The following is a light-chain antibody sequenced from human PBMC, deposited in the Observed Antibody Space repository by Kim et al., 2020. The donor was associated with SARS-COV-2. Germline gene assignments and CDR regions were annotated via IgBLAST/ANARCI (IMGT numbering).Light chain of an antibody. CDR3: QNYNNYLT. J-gene: IGKJ4*01. CDR2: DAS. Sequence: DIQMTQSPSLVSASVGDTVTITCRASQSISSWLAWYQQKPEKAPKLLFYDASSLKSGVPTRFSGSGSGTDFTLTTSSLQPDVFATYYCQNYNNYLTFGGGTKVDIK. CDR1: QSISSW. V-gene: IGKV1-5*01.